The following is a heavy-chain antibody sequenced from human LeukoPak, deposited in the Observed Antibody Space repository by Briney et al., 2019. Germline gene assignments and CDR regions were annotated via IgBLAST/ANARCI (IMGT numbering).Heavy chain of an antibody. CDR1: GGSFSGYY. CDR3: ARVYCGGDCYQVYFDY. J-gene: IGHJ4*02. CDR2: INHSGST. Sequence: SETLSLTCAVYGGSFSGYYWSWIRQPPGKGLEWIGEINHSGSTNYNPSLKSRVTISVDTSKNQFSLKLSSVTAADTAVYYCARVYCGGDCYQVYFDYRGQGTLVTVSS. D-gene: IGHD2-21*02. V-gene: IGHV4-34*01.